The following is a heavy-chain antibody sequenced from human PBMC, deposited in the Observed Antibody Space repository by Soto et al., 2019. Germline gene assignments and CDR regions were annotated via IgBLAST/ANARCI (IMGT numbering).Heavy chain of an antibody. Sequence: ASVKVSCKASGYTFTGHYMHWVRQAPGQGLEWMGWINPNSGGTNYAQKFQGWVTMTRDTSISTAYMELSRLRSDDTAVYYCAMYSGYDSGLDYWGQGTLVTVSS. CDR1: GYTFTGHY. J-gene: IGHJ4*02. V-gene: IGHV1-2*04. CDR2: INPNSGGT. CDR3: AMYSGYDSGLDY. D-gene: IGHD5-12*01.